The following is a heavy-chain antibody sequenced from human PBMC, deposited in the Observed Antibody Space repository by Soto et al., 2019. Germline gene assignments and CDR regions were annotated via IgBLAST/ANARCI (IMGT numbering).Heavy chain of an antibody. CDR3: ARSHSIDFWSGYYLSMPVYYYYYMDV. CDR2: ISAYNGNT. D-gene: IGHD3-3*01. Sequence: ASVKVSCKASGYTFTSYGISWVRQAPGQGLEWMGWISAYNGNTNYAQKLQGRVTMTTDTSTSTAYMELRSLRSDDTAVYYCARSHSIDFWSGYYLSMPVYYYYYMDVWGKGTTVTVSS. J-gene: IGHJ6*03. CDR1: GYTFTSYG. V-gene: IGHV1-18*01.